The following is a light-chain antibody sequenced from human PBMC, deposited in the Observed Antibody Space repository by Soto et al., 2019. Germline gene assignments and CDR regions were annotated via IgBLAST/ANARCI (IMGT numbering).Light chain of an antibody. J-gene: IGKJ5*01. CDR3: QQYGDSPIT. CDR2: GAS. Sequence: EIVLTQSPGTLSLSPGERATLSCRASQSVTSTYLAWYQQKPGQAPRLLISGASSRATGVPDRFSGNGSGTDFTLTITGLEPEDFALYYCQQYGDSPITFGQGTRPEIK. CDR1: QSVTSTY. V-gene: IGKV3-20*01.